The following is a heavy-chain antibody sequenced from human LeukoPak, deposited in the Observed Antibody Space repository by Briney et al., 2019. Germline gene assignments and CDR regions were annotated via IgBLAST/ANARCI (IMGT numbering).Heavy chain of an antibody. CDR2: IIPIFGIA. Sequence: ASVKVSCKASGGTFSSYAISWVRQAPGQGLEWMGRIIPIFGIANYAQKFQGRVTITADKSTSTAYMELSSLRSEDTAVYYCAGYCSSTSCQFDHWGQGTLVTVSS. CDR3: AGYCSSTSCQFDH. CDR1: GGTFSSYA. J-gene: IGHJ4*02. D-gene: IGHD2-2*01. V-gene: IGHV1-69*04.